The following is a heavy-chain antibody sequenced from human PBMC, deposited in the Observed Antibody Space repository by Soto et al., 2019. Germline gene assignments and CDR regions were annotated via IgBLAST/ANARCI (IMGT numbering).Heavy chain of an antibody. J-gene: IGHJ6*02. CDR1: GFTFSDYY. CDR2: SDGSSACT. V-gene: IGHV3-11*06. D-gene: IGHD1-1*01. CDR3: ASAVGNYYGMDV. Sequence: QVQLVESGGGLVKPGGSLRLSCAASGFTFSDYYMNWIRQAPGKGLEWLSYSDGSSACTNYADSGKGRFTISRDNAKNSLFLQLHSLRGGQTAVYFCASAVGNYYGMDVWGQGTTVTVSS.